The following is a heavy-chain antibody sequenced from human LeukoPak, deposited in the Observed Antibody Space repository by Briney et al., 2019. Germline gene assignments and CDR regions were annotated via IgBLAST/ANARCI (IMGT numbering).Heavy chain of an antibody. V-gene: IGHV4-39*07. Sequence: WVRQPPGKGLEWIGSIYYSGSTYYNPSLKSRITMSVDTSKSQFSLRLSSVTAADTAVYYCARENYYDSCGYVYWGQGTLVTVSS. D-gene: IGHD3-22*01. CDR3: ARENYYDSCGYVY. J-gene: IGHJ4*02. CDR2: IYYSGST.